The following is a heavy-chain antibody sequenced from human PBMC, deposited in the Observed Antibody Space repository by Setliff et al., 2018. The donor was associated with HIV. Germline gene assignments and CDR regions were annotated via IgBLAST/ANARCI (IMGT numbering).Heavy chain of an antibody. CDR2: IRYDGSDQ. Sequence: GESLKLSCAASGFTFSSYGMHWVRQAPGKGLEWVSFIRYDGSDQYYGDSVKGRFTISRDNSKTTLYLQMNSLRADDTAVYYCAKDSAEMGTNGFFDYWGQGTLVTVSS. V-gene: IGHV3-30*02. J-gene: IGHJ4*02. CDR1: GFTFSSYG. D-gene: IGHD1-1*01. CDR3: AKDSAEMGTNGFFDY.